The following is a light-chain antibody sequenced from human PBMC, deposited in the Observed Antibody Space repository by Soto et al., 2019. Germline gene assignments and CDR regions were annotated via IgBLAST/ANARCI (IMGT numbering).Light chain of an antibody. CDR1: QNIGNN. J-gene: IGKJ3*01. V-gene: IGKV1-39*01. CDR3: QQSSSTPFT. Sequence: DIRMTQSPSSLSASVGDRVTISCRASQNIGNNLNWYQQKLGSAPTLLIYAASRLESGVPSRFSGSGSGTEFTLTIDSLQPEDFATYFCQQSSSTPFTFGPGTKVDVK. CDR2: AAS.